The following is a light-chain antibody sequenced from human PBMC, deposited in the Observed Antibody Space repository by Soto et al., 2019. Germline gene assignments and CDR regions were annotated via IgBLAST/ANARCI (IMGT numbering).Light chain of an antibody. CDR3: QTWGTGIQV. CDR1: SWHSSYA. CDR2: LNSDGSH. Sequence: QSVLTQSPSASASLGASVKLTCTLSSWHSSYAIAGHQQQPEKGPRYLMKLNSDGSHSKGDGIPDRFSGSSSGAERYLTISSLQSEDEADYYCQTWGTGIQVFGGGTKLTVL. V-gene: IGLV4-69*01. J-gene: IGLJ2*01.